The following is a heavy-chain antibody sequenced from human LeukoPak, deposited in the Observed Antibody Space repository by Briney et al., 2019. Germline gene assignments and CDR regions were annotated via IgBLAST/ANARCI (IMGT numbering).Heavy chain of an antibody. CDR2: INTDGSST. J-gene: IGHJ4*02. Sequence: GGSLRLSCAASGFTFSSYWMHWVRQAPGKGLVWVSRINTDGSSTSYADSVKGRFTISRDNAKNTLYLQMNSLRPEDTAVYYCAKDIYIYGAGGYNFDYWGQGTLVTVSS. V-gene: IGHV3-74*01. CDR3: AKDIYIYGAGGYNFDY. CDR1: GFTFSSYW. D-gene: IGHD1-1*01.